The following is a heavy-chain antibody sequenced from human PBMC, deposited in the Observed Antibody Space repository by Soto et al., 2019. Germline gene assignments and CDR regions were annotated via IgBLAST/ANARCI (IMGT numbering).Heavy chain of an antibody. CDR3: ANGRGGSGSLTPRVDF. J-gene: IGHJ4*02. Sequence: EVQLLESGGGLVQPGGSLRLSCAASGFTFNNYAMTWVRQAPGKGLEWVAAISGGGDTTSYADSVKGRFTVSRDGSKNTLYLQMRSLRDEDTALYYCANGRGGSGSLTPRVDFWGQGTLVTVSS. V-gene: IGHV3-23*01. CDR1: GFTFNNYA. D-gene: IGHD3-10*01. CDR2: ISGGGDTT.